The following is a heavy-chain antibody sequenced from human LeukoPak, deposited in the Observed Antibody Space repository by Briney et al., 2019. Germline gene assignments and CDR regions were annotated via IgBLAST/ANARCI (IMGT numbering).Heavy chain of an antibody. D-gene: IGHD6-13*01. CDR1: GGSISSYY. V-gene: IGHV4-59*12. J-gene: IGHJ4*02. CDR3: AREGYDSSSWLY. CDR2: IYYSGST. Sequence: SETLSLTCTVSGGSISSYYWSWIRQPPGKGLEWIGYIYYSGSTNYNPSLKSRVTISVDKSKNQFSLKLSSVTAADTAVYYCAREGYDSSSWLYWGQGTLVTVSS.